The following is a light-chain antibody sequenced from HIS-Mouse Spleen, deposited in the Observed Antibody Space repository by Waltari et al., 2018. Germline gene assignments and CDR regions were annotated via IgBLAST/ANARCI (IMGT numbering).Light chain of an antibody. CDR3: SSYTSSSTLV. Sequence: QSALTQPASVSGSPGQSITISCTGTSSDVGGYNYVSWYQQHPGKAPKLMVYDVSNRPSGGSNRFPGAKSGNTASLTSSGLQAEDEADYYCSSYTSSSTLVFGTGTKVTVL. CDR2: DVS. J-gene: IGLJ1*01. CDR1: SSDVGGYNY. V-gene: IGLV2-14*03.